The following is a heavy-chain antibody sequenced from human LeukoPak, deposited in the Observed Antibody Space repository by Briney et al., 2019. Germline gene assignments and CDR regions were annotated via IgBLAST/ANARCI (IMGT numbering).Heavy chain of an antibody. V-gene: IGHV3-7*03. Sequence: PGGSLRLSCAASGFTFSSYWMSWVRQAPGKGLEWVANIKQDGSEKYYVDSVKGRFTISGDNAKHSLYLQMNSLRAEDTAVYCCAREGWGSGSYYGYWGQGTLVTVSS. J-gene: IGHJ4*02. CDR1: GFTFSSYW. CDR2: IKQDGSEK. CDR3: AREGWGSGSYYGY. D-gene: IGHD3-10*01.